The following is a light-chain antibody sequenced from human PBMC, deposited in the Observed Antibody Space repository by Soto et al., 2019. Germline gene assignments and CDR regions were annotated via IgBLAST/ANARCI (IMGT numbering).Light chain of an antibody. J-gene: IGLJ3*02. CDR1: SNDFGSRNF. V-gene: IGLV2-23*01. CDR3: CSYAGGTTWV. CDR2: EGT. Sequence: QSALTQPASMSGSPGQSITISCTGSSNDFGSRNFVSRYQQRPNKAPKLMIFEGTKRPSGVSDRFSASKSGYTASLTISGLRAEDEANYYCCSYAGGTTWVFGGGTKLTVL.